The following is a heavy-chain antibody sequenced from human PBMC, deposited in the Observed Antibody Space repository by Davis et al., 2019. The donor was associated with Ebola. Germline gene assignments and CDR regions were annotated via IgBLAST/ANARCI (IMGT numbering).Heavy chain of an antibody. J-gene: IGHJ5*02. CDR3: ARNSYDSRGRYRFDP. CDR2: INWSGGST. CDR1: GFRFDDYG. D-gene: IGHD3-22*01. Sequence: GESLKISCAASGFRFDDYGMSWVRQVPGKGLEWVSGINWSGGSTTYADSMKGRLTISRDNGKNSLYLQMNSLRGEDTALYYCARNSYDSRGRYRFDPWGQGTLVTVSS. V-gene: IGHV3-20*04.